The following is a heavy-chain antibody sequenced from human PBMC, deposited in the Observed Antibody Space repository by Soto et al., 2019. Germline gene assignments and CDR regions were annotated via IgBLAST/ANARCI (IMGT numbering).Heavy chain of an antibody. CDR3: ARGDYAKAFDI. J-gene: IGHJ3*02. Sequence: QVQLQESGPGLVKPSDTLSLICAVSGYSISSSNWWGWIRQPPGKGLEWIGNIYYSGSAYYNPSLKTRVTMSVDTSKNQFSLKLTSVTAVDTAGYYCARGDYAKAFDIWGQGTTVTVSS. CDR2: IYYSGSA. V-gene: IGHV4-28*03. CDR1: GYSISSSNW. D-gene: IGHD2-2*01.